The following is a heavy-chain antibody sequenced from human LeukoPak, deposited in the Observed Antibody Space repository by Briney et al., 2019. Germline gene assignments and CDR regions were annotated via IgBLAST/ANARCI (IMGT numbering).Heavy chain of an antibody. J-gene: IGHJ4*02. CDR3: ARHDTYYYDSSGFTPQVY. CDR2: IYPGDSDT. CDR1: GYSFTSYW. D-gene: IGHD3-22*01. V-gene: IGHV5-51*01. Sequence: GGSLRLSCKGSGYSFTSYWIGWVRQMPAKGREWMGIIYPGDSDTRYSPSFQGQVTISADKSISTAYLQWSSLKASDTAMYYCARHDTYYYDSSGFTPQVYWGQGTLVTVSS.